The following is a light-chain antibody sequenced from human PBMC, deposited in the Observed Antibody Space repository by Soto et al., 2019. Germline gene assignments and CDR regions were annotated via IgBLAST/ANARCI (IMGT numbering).Light chain of an antibody. J-gene: IGKJ4*01. CDR1: QSVADSY. V-gene: IGKV3D-20*02. Sequence: EVVLTQSPGTLSLSPGERATLSCRASQSVADSYLAWYQQKPGRAPRLLFYAATRRATGIPDRFSGSGSGTDFTLTISSLEPEDFAVYYCQQRSNWRGLTFGGGTKVEIK. CDR3: QQRSNWRGLT. CDR2: AAT.